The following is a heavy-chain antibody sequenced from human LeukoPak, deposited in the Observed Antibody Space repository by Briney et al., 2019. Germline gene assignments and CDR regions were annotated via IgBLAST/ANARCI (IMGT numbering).Heavy chain of an antibody. Sequence: GGSLRLSCAASGFTFSSHWMTWVRQAPGKGLEWVAFIQHDGSKKFDADSAKGRFTISRDNSENTLSLQMNSLRPEDTAVYYCARDRSGTYSIDHWGRGTLVTVSS. V-gene: IGHV3-30-3*01. D-gene: IGHD1-26*01. CDR2: IQHDGSKK. CDR3: ARDRSGTYSIDH. J-gene: IGHJ4*02. CDR1: GFTFSSHW.